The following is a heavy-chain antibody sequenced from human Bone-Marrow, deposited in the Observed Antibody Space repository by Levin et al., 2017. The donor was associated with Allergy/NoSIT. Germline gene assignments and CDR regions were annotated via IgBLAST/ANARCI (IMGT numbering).Heavy chain of an antibody. CDR2: IYYSGST. Sequence: GSLRLSCTVSGVSISSSSFYWDLIRQPPGKGLEWIGSIYYSGSTYYNPSLKSRVTISADTSKNQFSLKLSSLTVADTAVYYCARHPPGIAASGGYFDYWGQGTLVTVSS. CDR1: GVSISSSSFY. CDR3: ARHPPGIAASGGYFDY. D-gene: IGHD6-13*01. J-gene: IGHJ4*02. V-gene: IGHV4-39*01.